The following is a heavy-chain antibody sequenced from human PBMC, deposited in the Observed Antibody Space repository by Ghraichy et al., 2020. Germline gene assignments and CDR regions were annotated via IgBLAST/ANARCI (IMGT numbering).Heavy chain of an antibody. CDR3: ARDASLPGYSYGRPLYGMDV. V-gene: IGHV3-21*01. J-gene: IGHJ6*02. CDR2: ISSSSYK. CDR1: GFTFSRYT. Sequence: LSLTCAASGFTFSRYTMNWVRQAPGKGLEWVSCISSSSYKYYADSVKGRFTISRDNAKNSLYLQMNSLRAEDTAVYYCARDASLPGYSYGRPLYGMDVWGQGTTVTVSS. D-gene: IGHD5-18*01.